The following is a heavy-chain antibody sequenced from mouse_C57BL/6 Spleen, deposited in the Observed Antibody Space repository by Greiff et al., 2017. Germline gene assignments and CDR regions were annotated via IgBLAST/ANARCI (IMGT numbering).Heavy chain of an antibody. V-gene: IGHV1-64*01. CDR3: ARDYGPAWVAY. Sequence: QVQLQQPGAELVKPGASVKLSCKASGYTFTSYWMHWVKQRPGQGLEWIGMIHPNSGSTNYNEKFKSKATLTVDKSSSTAYMQLSSLTSEDSAVYYCARDYGPAWVAYWGQGTLVTVSA. J-gene: IGHJ3*01. D-gene: IGHD1-1*02. CDR2: IHPNSGST. CDR1: GYTFTSYW.